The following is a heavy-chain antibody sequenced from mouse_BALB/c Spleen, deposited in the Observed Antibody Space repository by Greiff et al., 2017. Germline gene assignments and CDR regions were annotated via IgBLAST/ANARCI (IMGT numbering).Heavy chain of an antibody. CDR2: IYPGNSDT. CDR3: TRAGNYVDYAMDY. V-gene: IGHV1-5*01. CDR1: GYSFTSYW. Sequence: EVKVEESGTVLARPGASVKMSCKASGYSFTSYWMHWVKQRPGQGLEWIGAIYPGNSDTSYNQKFKGKAKLTAVTSASTAYMELSSLTNEDSAVYYCTRAGNYVDYAMDYWGQGTSVTVSS. J-gene: IGHJ4*01. D-gene: IGHD2-1*01.